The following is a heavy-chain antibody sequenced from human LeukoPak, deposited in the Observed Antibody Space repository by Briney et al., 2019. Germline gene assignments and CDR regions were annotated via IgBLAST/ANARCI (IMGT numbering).Heavy chain of an antibody. J-gene: IGHJ6*03. V-gene: IGHV3-9*03. CDR2: ISWNSGSI. Sequence: GRSLRLSCAASGFTFDDYAMHWVRQAPGKGLEWVSGISWNSGSIGYADSVKGRFTISRDNAKNSLYLQMNSLRAEDMALYYCAKGGMYYDFWSGYYAADYMDVWGKGTTVTVSS. CDR3: AKGGMYYDFWSGYYAADYMDV. CDR1: GFTFDDYA. D-gene: IGHD3-3*01.